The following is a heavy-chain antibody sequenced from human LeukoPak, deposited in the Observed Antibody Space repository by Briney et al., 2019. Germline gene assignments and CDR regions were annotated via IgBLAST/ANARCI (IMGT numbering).Heavy chain of an antibody. CDR1: GYSFTNYW. J-gene: IGHJ3*02. D-gene: IGHD6-13*01. CDR3: ARPIVAADPRDAFDI. Sequence: GESLKISCKGSGYSFTNYWIGWVRQMPGKGLEWMGIIYPGDSDTRYSPSFQGQVTISADKSISTAYLQWSSLKASDTAMYYCARPIVAADPRDAFDIWGQGTMVTVSS. V-gene: IGHV5-51*01. CDR2: IYPGDSDT.